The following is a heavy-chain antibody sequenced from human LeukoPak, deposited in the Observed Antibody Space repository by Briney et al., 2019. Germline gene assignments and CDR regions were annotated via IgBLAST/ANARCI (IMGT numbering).Heavy chain of an antibody. CDR2: INPNSGGT. Sequence: GASVKVSCKASGYTFTGYYMHWVRQAPGQGLEWMGWINPNSGGTNYAQKFQGRVTMTRDTSISTAYMELSRLRSDDPAVYYCARDSVTDYYYYGMDVWGQGTTATVSS. J-gene: IGHJ6*02. CDR1: GYTFTGYY. CDR3: ARDSVTDYYYYGMDV. D-gene: IGHD3-16*02. V-gene: IGHV1-2*02.